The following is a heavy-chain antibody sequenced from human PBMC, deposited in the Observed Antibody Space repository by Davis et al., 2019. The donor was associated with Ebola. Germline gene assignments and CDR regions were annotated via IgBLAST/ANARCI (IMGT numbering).Heavy chain of an antibody. J-gene: IGHJ4*02. CDR1: GGSFSGYY. CDR2: INHSGST. V-gene: IGHV4-34*01. CDR3: ARAPWYYGSGSRYYFDY. Sequence: MPSETLSLTCAVYGGSFSGYYWSWIRQPPGKGLEWIGEINHSGSTNYNPSLKSRATISVDTSKNQFSLKLSSVTAADTAVYYCARAPWYYGSGSRYYFDYWGQGTLVTVSS. D-gene: IGHD3-10*01.